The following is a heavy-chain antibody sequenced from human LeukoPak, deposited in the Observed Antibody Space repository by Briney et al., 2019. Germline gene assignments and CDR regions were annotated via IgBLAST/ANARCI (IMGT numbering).Heavy chain of an antibody. CDR2: ISYIGTT. V-gene: IGHV4-59*12. CDR3: ARDIASSSWYY. CDR1: GFFFNTYG. J-gene: IGHJ4*02. D-gene: IGHD6-13*01. Sequence: LRLSCSASGFFFNTYGMQWVRQAPGKGLEWIGYISYIGTTNDNPSLKSRVTISLDTSKNQFSLKLSSVTAADTAVYYCARDIASSSWYYWGQGTLVTVSS.